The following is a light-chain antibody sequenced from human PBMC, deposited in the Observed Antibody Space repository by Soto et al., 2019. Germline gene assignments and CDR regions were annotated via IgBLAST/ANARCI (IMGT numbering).Light chain of an antibody. CDR3: CSYAGSYTFFYV. CDR2: DVS. CDR1: SSDVGGYNY. Sequence: QSALTQPRSVSGSPGQSVTISCTGTSSDVGGYNYVSWYQQHPGKAPKLMIYDVSKRPSGVPDRFSGSKSGNTASLTISGLQAEDEADYYCCSYAGSYTFFYVFGTGTKLT. J-gene: IGLJ1*01. V-gene: IGLV2-11*01.